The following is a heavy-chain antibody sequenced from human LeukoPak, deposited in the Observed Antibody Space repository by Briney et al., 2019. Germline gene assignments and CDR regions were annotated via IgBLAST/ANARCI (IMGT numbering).Heavy chain of an antibody. J-gene: IGHJ4*02. CDR1: GFTFNCA. CDR2: ISGSGGST. D-gene: IGHD6-19*01. V-gene: IGHV3-23*01. CDR3: AKDQSSGRYFDY. Sequence: QPGGSLRLSCAASGFTFNCAMSWVRQAPGKGLEWVSSISGSGGSTYYADSVKGRFTISRDNSKNTLYLQMNSLRAEDTAVYYCAKDQSSGRYFDYWGQGTLVTVSS.